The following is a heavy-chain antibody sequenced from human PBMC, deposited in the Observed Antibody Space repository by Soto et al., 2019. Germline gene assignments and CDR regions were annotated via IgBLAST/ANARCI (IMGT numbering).Heavy chain of an antibody. J-gene: IGHJ6*02. CDR1: GFTFSSYS. V-gene: IGHV3-48*01. Sequence: TGGSLRLSCAASGFTFSSYSMNWVRQAPGKGLEWVSYISSSSSTIYYADSVKGRFTISRDNAKNSLYLQMNSLRAEDTAVYYCARVSTGQSSGWYQDYYYYGMDVWGQGTTVTVSS. D-gene: IGHD6-19*01. CDR2: ISSSSSTI. CDR3: ARVSTGQSSGWYQDYYYYGMDV.